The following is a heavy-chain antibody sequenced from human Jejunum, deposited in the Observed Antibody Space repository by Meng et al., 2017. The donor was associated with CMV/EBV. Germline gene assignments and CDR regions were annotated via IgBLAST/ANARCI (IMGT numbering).Heavy chain of an antibody. CDR1: NSDYY. V-gene: IGHV4-39*07. D-gene: IGHD3-22*01. CDR2: IYYSGST. J-gene: IGHJ4*02. Sequence: NSDYYWGWVRQPPGKGLQWIASIYYSGSTYYNASLKSRVTISVDTSKNQFSLKLSSVTAADTALYYCARAPFNYYDSSAYPPDSWGQGTLVTVSS. CDR3: ARAPFNYYDSSAYPPDS.